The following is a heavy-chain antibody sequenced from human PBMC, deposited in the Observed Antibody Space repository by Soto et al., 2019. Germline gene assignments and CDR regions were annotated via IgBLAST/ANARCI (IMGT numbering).Heavy chain of an antibody. CDR2: IWSDGTNK. CDR3: ARDYDSSGFYPQTYYFEY. J-gene: IGHJ4*02. D-gene: IGHD3-22*01. CDR1: GFTFSTYG. Sequence: PGGSLRLSCAASGFTFSTYGMHWVRQAPGKGLEWVAVIWSDGTNKYYADSVEGRFTISRDNSKNTLYLQMNSLRAEDTAVYYCARDYDSSGFYPQTYYFEYWGQGTLVTVSS. V-gene: IGHV3-33*01.